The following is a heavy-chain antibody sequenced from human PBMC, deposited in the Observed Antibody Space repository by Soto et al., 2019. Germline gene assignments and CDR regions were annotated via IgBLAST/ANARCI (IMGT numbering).Heavy chain of an antibody. CDR1: GGSFSGYY. D-gene: IGHD3-10*01. Sequence: ASETLSLTCAVYGGSFSGYYWSWIRQPPGKGLEWIGEINHSGSTNYNPSLKSRVTISVDTSKNQFSLKLSSVTAADTAVYYCARARVYAYGSGSYYNNWGQGTLVTVSS. V-gene: IGHV4-34*01. CDR3: ARARVYAYGSGSYYNN. CDR2: INHSGST. J-gene: IGHJ4*02.